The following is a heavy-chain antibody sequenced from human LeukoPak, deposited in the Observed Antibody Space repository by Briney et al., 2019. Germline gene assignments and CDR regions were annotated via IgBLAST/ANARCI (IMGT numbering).Heavy chain of an antibody. D-gene: IGHD3-10*01. CDR1: GSTFSRYA. CDR3: ARDQVTMVRVITPANWFDP. V-gene: IGHV3-30*01. CDR2: IWYDGSNK. J-gene: IGHJ5*02. Sequence: PGGSLRLSCAASGSTFSRYAMHWVRQAPGKGLEWVAVIWYDGSNKYHADSVKGRFTISRDNSRNTLYLQMNSLRAEDTAVYYCARDQVTMVRVITPANWFDPWGQGTLVTVSS.